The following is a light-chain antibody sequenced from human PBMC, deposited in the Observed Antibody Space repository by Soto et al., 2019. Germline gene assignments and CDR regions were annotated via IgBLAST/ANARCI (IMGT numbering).Light chain of an antibody. V-gene: IGLV2-23*01. CDR3: CSYAGDSTWV. CDR2: EGT. J-gene: IGLJ3*02. Sequence: QSVLTQPASGSGSPGPSITISCTGTSSGVGNYNLVSWYQQHPGEAPKLRIYEGTKRPLGVSNRFSGSKFGNMASLTISGFQAEDEVDYYCCSYAGDSTWVFGGGTELTVL. CDR1: SSGVGNYNL.